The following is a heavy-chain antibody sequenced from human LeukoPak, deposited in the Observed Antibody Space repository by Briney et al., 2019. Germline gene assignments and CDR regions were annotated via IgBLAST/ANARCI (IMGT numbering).Heavy chain of an antibody. D-gene: IGHD6-13*01. CDR3: ARDAAVGNSWFVRDLYYYYMDV. J-gene: IGHJ6*03. Sequence: GGSLRLSCAASGFTFSNYSMNWVRQAPGKGLEWVSSISSSSNXIYYADSLKGRLTISRDNAKNSLSLQMNSLRAEDTAIYYCARDAAVGNSWFVRDLYYYYMDVWGKGTTVIVSS. CDR2: ISSSSNXI. V-gene: IGHV3-21*01. CDR1: GFTFSNYS.